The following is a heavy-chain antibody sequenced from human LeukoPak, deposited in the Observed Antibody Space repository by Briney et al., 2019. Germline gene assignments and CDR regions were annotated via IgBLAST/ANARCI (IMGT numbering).Heavy chain of an antibody. Sequence: GGSLRLSCVASGFTLSSHNINWVRQAPGKGLEWVSHISSSGSITYYGDSVKGRITISRDNAKNSVSLYMNSLRAEDSAVYYCARPGITASDIWGQGTMVTVSS. D-gene: IGHD3-10*01. CDR2: ISSSGSIT. V-gene: IGHV3-48*01. J-gene: IGHJ3*02. CDR1: GFTLSSHN. CDR3: ARPGITASDI.